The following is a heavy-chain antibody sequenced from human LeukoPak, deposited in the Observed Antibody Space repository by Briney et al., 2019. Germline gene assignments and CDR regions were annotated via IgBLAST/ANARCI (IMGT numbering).Heavy chain of an antibody. CDR3: AKDGEGGWFDP. Sequence: GGSLRLSCAASGFTFSDYYMSWIRQAPGKGLEWVSYISSSGSTIYYADSVKGRFTISRDNSKNTLYLQMNSLRAEDTAVYYCAKDGEGGWFDPWGQGTLVTVSS. CDR1: GFTFSDYY. CDR2: ISSSGSTI. J-gene: IGHJ5*02. D-gene: IGHD7-27*01. V-gene: IGHV3-11*04.